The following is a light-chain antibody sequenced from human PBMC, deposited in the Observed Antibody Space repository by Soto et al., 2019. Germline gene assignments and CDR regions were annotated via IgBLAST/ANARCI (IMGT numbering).Light chain of an antibody. CDR2: EVY. Sequence: DVVMTQSALSLCISHGGSGSISCESSQSLLHSDGKTYFYWYVQKAGQAPQPLIYEVYNRFSGVPERFSGSGSRTDFTITISRVEADDVATYYCMPAIDIPWTFGQGTKVDIK. J-gene: IGKJ1*01. CDR1: QSLLHSDGKTY. V-gene: IGKV2-29*03. CDR3: MPAIDIPWT.